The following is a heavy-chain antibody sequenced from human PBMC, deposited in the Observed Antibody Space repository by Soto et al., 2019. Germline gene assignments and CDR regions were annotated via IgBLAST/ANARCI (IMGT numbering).Heavy chain of an antibody. D-gene: IGHD2-15*01. J-gene: IGHJ4*02. V-gene: IGHV3-23*01. CDR2: ISGRGDST. CDR3: AKGGGPTPFEY. Sequence: GGSLRLSCGASGFTFSSYAMSWVRQAPGKGLEWVSSISGRGDSTYYADSLKGRFTISRDNSRNTLYLQMNSLRAEDTAVYYCAKGGGPTPFEYWGQGVLVTVSS. CDR1: GFTFSSYA.